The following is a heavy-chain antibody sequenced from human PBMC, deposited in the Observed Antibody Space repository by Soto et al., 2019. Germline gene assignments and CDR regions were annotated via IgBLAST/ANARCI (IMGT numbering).Heavy chain of an antibody. D-gene: IGHD3-22*01. CDR2: IWYDGSNK. Sequence: QVQLVESGGGVVQPGRSLRLSCAASGFTFRSYGMHWVRQAPGKGLEWVAFIWYDGSNKYYADSVKGRFTISRDNSKNTMYLQRNSLRAEDTAVYYCARDPPDDSSGYYSFDYWGQGTLVTVSS. CDR1: GFTFRSYG. V-gene: IGHV3-33*01. CDR3: ARDPPDDSSGYYSFDY. J-gene: IGHJ4*02.